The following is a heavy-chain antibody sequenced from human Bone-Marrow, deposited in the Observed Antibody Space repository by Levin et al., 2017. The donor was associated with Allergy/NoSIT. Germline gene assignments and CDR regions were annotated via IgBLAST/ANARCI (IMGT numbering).Heavy chain of an antibody. D-gene: IGHD6-19*01. CDR1: GYTFTSYD. V-gene: IGHV1-8*01. CDR2: MNPNSGNT. Sequence: GESLKISCKASGYTFTSYDINWVRQATGQGLEWMGWMNPNSGNTGYAQKFQGRVTMTRNTSISTAYMELSSLRSEDTAVYYCARRLDPFYYYYGMDVWGQGTTVTVSS. CDR3: ARRLDPFYYYYGMDV. J-gene: IGHJ6*02.